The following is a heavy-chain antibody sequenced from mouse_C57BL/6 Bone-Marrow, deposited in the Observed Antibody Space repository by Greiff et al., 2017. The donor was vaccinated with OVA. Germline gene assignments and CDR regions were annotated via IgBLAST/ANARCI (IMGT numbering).Heavy chain of an antibody. CDR3: TSTYYSPVAY. CDR2: IDPENGDT. CDR1: GFNIKDDY. Sequence: EVQVVESGAELVRPGASVKLSCTASGFNIKDDYMHWVKQRPEQGLEWIGWIDPENGDTEYASKFQGKATITADTSSNTAYLQLSSLTSEDTAVYYCTSTYYSPVAYWGQGTLVTVSA. J-gene: IGHJ3*01. D-gene: IGHD1-1*02. V-gene: IGHV14-4*01.